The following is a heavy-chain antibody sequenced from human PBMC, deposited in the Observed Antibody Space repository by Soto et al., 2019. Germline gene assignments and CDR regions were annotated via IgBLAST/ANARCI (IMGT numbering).Heavy chain of an antibody. D-gene: IGHD5-12*01. Sequence: GGSLRLSCAASGFTFSSYAMSWVRQAPGKGLEWVSAISGSGGSTYYADSGKGRFTTSRDNSKNTLYLQMNSLRAEDTAVYYCAKVKNRARAQGARVLATIEDYWGQGTLVTVSS. CDR2: ISGSGGST. CDR1: GFTFSSYA. CDR3: AKVKNRARAQGARVLATIEDY. J-gene: IGHJ4*02. V-gene: IGHV3-23*01.